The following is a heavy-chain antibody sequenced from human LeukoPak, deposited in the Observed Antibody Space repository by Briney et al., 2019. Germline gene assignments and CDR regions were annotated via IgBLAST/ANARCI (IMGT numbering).Heavy chain of an antibody. CDR3: ARAGYSSSWYLGWFDP. CDR1: GGSISSYY. D-gene: IGHD6-13*01. Sequence: SETLSLTCTVSGGSISSYYWSWIRQPPGKGLEWIGYIYYSGSTNYNPSLKSRVTISVDTSKNQFSLKLSSVTAADTAVYYCARAGYSSSWYLGWFDPWGQGTLVTVSS. J-gene: IGHJ5*02. V-gene: IGHV4-59*01. CDR2: IYYSGST.